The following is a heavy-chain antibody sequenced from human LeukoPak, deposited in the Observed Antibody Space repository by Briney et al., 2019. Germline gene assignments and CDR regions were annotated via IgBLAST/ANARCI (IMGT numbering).Heavy chain of an antibody. CDR1: GFTFSSYA. V-gene: IGHV3-23*01. D-gene: IGHD3-16*01. CDR3: AKVGFLEVWDY. J-gene: IGHJ4*02. CDR2: ISGSGGST. Sequence: GGSLRLSCAASGFTFSSYAMSWVRQAPGKGLEWVSAISGSGGSTYYADSVKGRFTISRDNTKNTLYLQMNSLRAEDAAVYYCAKVGFLEVWDYWGQGTLVTVSS.